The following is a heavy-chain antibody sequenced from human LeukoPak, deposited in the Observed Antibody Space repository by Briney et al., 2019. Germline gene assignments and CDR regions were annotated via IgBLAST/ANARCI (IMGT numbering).Heavy chain of an antibody. D-gene: IGHD2-21*02. CDR3: ARSDVYYYYMDV. J-gene: IGHJ6*03. V-gene: IGHV4-59*01. CDR1: GGSISSYY. Sequence: SETLSLTCTVSGGSISSYYWSWLRQPPGKGLEWIGYIYYSGSTNYNPSLKSRVTISVDTSKNQFSLKLSSVTAADTAVYYCARSDVYYYYMDVWGKGTTVTVSS. CDR2: IYYSGST.